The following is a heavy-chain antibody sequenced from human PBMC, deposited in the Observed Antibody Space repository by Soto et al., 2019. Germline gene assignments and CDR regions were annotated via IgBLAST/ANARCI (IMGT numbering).Heavy chain of an antibody. D-gene: IGHD6-13*01. V-gene: IGHV3-30*03. CDR3: APRGGIAAAGTTGRDAFDI. J-gene: IGHJ3*02. CDR2: ISYDGSNK. Sequence: PGGSLRLSCAASGFTFSSYGMHWVRQAPGKGLEWVAVISYDGSNKYYADSVKGRFTISRDNSKNTLYLQMNSLRAEDTAVYYCAPRGGIAAAGTTGRDAFDIWGQVTMVTVSS. CDR1: GFTFSSYG.